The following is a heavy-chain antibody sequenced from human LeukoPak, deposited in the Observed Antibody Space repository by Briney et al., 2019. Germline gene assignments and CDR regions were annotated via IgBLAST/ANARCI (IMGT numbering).Heavy chain of an antibody. CDR2: ISGSASST. CDR3: AMKAVPRPRLHDAFDF. J-gene: IGHJ3*01. CDR1: GFTFSNYA. V-gene: IGHV3-23*01. Sequence: PGGSLRLSCAASGFTFSNYAMSWVRQAPGKGLEWVSAISGSASSTYHADSVKGRFTISRDNSKNTLYLQMNSLRADDTAVYYCAMKAVPRPRLHDAFDFWGRGTVVSVSS. D-gene: IGHD5-24*01.